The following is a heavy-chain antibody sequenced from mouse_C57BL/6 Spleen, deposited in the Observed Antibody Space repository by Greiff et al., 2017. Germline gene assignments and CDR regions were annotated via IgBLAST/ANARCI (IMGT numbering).Heavy chain of an antibody. Sequence: EVKLMESGGGLVQPGGSLKLSCAASGSTFSDYGMAWVRQAPRRGPEWVAFISNLAYSIYYADTVTGRFTISRENAKNTLYLEMSSLRSEDTAMYYCARQEDYDDYYAMDYWGQGTSVTVSS. D-gene: IGHD2-4*01. CDR2: ISNLAYSI. CDR1: GSTFSDYG. J-gene: IGHJ4*01. V-gene: IGHV5-15*01. CDR3: ARQEDYDDYYAMDY.